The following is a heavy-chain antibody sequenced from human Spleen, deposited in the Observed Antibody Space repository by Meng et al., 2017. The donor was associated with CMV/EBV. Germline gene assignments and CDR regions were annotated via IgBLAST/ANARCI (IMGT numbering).Heavy chain of an antibody. CDR2: IIWNGGTT. Sequence: GESLKISCAVSGFKFDDHGMNWVRQAPGKGLEWVAGIIWNGGTTDYADSVKGRFIISRDNAKNSLSLQMNSLRVEDTALYYCARGGDLKGATMIRSMLFDIWGQGTMVTVSS. D-gene: IGHD3-10*01. CDR3: ARGGDLKGATMIRSMLFDI. CDR1: GFKFDDHG. V-gene: IGHV3-20*04. J-gene: IGHJ3*02.